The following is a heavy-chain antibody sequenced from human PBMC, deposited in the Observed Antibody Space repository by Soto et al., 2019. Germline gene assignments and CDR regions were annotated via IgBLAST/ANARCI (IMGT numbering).Heavy chain of an antibody. CDR3: AKGPLVDIVILAH. J-gene: IGHJ4*02. CDR1: GFVFDDYT. D-gene: IGHD5-12*01. Sequence: PGGSLRLSCAASGFVFDDYTMHWVRQVPGKGLEWVSRISWDGVTKDYADSVKGRFTISRDNTENSLYLQMNSLRREDTALYYCAKGPLVDIVILAHWGQGTLVTVSS. CDR2: ISWDGVTK. V-gene: IGHV3-43*01.